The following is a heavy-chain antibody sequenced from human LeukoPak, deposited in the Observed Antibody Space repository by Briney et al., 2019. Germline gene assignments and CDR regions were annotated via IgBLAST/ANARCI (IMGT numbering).Heavy chain of an antibody. D-gene: IGHD5-18*01. J-gene: IGHJ4*02. V-gene: IGHV4-4*02. CDR2: IYHSGST. Sequence: PSEALSLTCAVSGDSISSSNWWSWVRQPPGKGLEWIGEIYHSGSTNYNPSLKSRVTISVDKSKNQFSLKLSSVTAADTAVYYCARDNGYSYGYFDYWGQGTLVTVSS. CDR1: GDSISSSNW. CDR3: ARDNGYSYGYFDY.